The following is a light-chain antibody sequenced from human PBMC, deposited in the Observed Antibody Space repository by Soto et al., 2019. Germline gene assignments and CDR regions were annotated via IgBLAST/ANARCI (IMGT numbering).Light chain of an antibody. CDR2: GAS. V-gene: IGKV4-1*01. CDR1: QSVLYSSNNKNY. CDR3: QQYPNTPYP. J-gene: IGKJ2*01. Sequence: DIVMTQSPDSLAVSLGERATINCKSSQSVLYSSNNKNYLAWYQQKPRQPPKLLIYGASTRESGVPDRFSGSGSGEDFTLTISSLQAEDVAVYYCQQYPNTPYPFGQGTKLGIK.